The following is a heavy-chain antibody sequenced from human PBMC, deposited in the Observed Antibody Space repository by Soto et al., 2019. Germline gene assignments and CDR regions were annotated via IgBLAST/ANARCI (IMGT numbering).Heavy chain of an antibody. CDR2: IYYSGST. CDR3: ARHRGTYYDFWSGYGHYYYMDV. V-gene: IGHV4-59*08. D-gene: IGHD3-3*01. Sequence: SETLSLPCTVSGGSISSYYWSWIRQPPGKGLEWIGYIYYSGSTNYNPSLKSRVTISVDTSKNQFSLKLSSVTAADTAVYYCARHRGTYYDFWSGYGHYYYMDVWGKGTTVTVSS. J-gene: IGHJ6*03. CDR1: GGSISSYY.